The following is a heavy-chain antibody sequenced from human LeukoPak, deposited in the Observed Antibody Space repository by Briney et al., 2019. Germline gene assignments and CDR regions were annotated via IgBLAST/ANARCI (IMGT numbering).Heavy chain of an antibody. J-gene: IGHJ5*02. V-gene: IGHV4-39*07. D-gene: IGHD6-13*01. Sequence: SETLSLTCTVSGGSISSSSYYWSWIRQPPGKGLEWIGTIYYRGTTHYNPSLNSRVTISVDTSKNQFSLKLSSVTAADSAVYFCARDGSYSSSYYWGNWFDPWGQGTLVTVSS. CDR2: IYYRGTT. CDR1: GGSISSSSYY. CDR3: ARDGSYSSSYYWGNWFDP.